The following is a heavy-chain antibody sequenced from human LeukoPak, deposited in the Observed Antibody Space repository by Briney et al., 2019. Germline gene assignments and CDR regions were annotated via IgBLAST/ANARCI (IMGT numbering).Heavy chain of an antibody. V-gene: IGHV3-53*01. D-gene: IGHD1-14*01. CDR2: PYCDGNT. CDR3: ARGVEPLAANTLAY. J-gene: IGHJ4*02. CDR1: GFTVITND. Sequence: AGSLTLSCAASGFTVITNDMTWVRQPQGKGLELVSIPYCDGNTKYADSVQGRFIISRDNSKNTLYLEMNSLSPDDTAVYYCARGVEPLAANTLAYWGQGTLVTVSS.